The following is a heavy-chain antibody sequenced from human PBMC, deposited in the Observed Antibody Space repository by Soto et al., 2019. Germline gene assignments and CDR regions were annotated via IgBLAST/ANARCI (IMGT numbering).Heavy chain of an antibody. CDR3: AHRPSGWFIFDY. CDR2: IYWNGDK. CDR1: GFSLSTSGVG. J-gene: IGHJ4*02. V-gene: IGHV2-5*01. D-gene: IGHD6-19*01. Sequence: QITLKESGPTLVKPTQTLTLTCTFSGFSLSTSGVGVCWIRHSPGQALQWLALIYWNGDKRYNPSLKTRLTITKDTSKNQVVLTLTNMDPVDTATYYCAHRPSGWFIFDYWGQGTLVTVSS.